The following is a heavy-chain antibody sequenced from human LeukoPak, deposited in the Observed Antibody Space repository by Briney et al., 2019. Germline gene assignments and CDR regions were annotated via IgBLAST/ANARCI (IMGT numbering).Heavy chain of an antibody. D-gene: IGHD1-26*01. J-gene: IGHJ4*02. CDR1: GGSISSYY. Sequence: SETLSLTCTVSGGSISSYYWSWIRQPAGKGLEWIGRIYTSGSTNYNPSLKSRVTMSVDKSKNHFSLKLSSVTVADTAVYYCARAKVGAISSFDYWGQGIPVTVSS. CDR2: IYTSGST. CDR3: ARAKVGAISSFDY. V-gene: IGHV4-4*07.